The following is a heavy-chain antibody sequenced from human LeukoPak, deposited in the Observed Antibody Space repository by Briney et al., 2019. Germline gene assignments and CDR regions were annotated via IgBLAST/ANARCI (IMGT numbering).Heavy chain of an antibody. CDR3: AKVDGSGSYLDY. V-gene: IGHV3-23*01. Sequence: GGSLRLSCAASGFTFSSYAMSWVRQAPEKGLEWVSGIGGSGGSTYYADSVKGRFTISRDNSKNTLYLQMNSLRAEDTAVYYCAKVDGSGSYLDYWGQGTLVTVSS. CDR1: GFTFSSYA. CDR2: IGGSGGST. D-gene: IGHD3-10*01. J-gene: IGHJ4*02.